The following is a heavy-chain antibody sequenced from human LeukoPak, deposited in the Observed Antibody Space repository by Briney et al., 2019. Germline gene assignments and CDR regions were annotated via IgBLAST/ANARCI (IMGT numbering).Heavy chain of an antibody. V-gene: IGHV3-33*01. CDR3: ARGIVGGSYYFGY. CDR2: IWYDGSNK. Sequence: GRSLRLSCAASGFTFSSYGMHWVRQAPGKGLEWVVVIWYDGSNKYYADSVKGRFTISRDNSKNTLYLQMNSLRAEDTAVYYCARGIVGGSYYFGYWGQGTLVTVSS. J-gene: IGHJ4*02. D-gene: IGHD1-26*01. CDR1: GFTFSSYG.